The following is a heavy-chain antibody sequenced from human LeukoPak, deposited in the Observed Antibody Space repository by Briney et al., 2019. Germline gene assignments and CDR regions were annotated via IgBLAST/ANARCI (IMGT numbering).Heavy chain of an antibody. CDR3: AKELRSGSSAYSYFDY. CDR2: ISVSGGST. J-gene: IGHJ4*02. V-gene: IGHV3-23*01. CDR1: GFTFSSYA. D-gene: IGHD3-22*01. Sequence: AGGSLRLSCAASGFTFSSYAMTWVRQAPGKGLEWVLGISVSGGSTYYADSVKGRFTISRDNSKNTLYLQMNSLRAEDTAVYYCAKELRSGSSAYSYFDYWGQGTLVTVSS.